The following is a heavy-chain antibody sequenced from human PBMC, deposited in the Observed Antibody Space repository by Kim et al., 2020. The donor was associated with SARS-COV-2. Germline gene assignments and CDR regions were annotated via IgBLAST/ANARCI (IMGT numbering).Heavy chain of an antibody. Sequence: GGSLRLSCAASGFTFSSYWMSWVRQAPGKGLEWVANIKQDGSEKYYVDSVKGRFTISRDNAKNSLYLQMNSLRAEDTAVYYCARDAFRLNHAFDIWGQGTMVTVSS. CDR1: GFTFSSYW. V-gene: IGHV3-7*03. D-gene: IGHD6-6*01. J-gene: IGHJ3*02. CDR2: IKQDGSEK. CDR3: ARDAFRLNHAFDI.